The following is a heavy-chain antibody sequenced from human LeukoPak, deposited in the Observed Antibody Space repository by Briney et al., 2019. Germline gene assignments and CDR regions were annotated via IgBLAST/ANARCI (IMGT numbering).Heavy chain of an antibody. J-gene: IGHJ4*02. Sequence: ASVKVSCKASGYTFTGYYMHWVRQAPGQGLEWMGRINPNSGGTNYAQKFQGRVTMTRDTSISTAYMELSRLRSDDTAVYYCARGRGSIAVAGTRAALGDYWGQGTLVTVSS. CDR1: GYTFTGYY. V-gene: IGHV1-2*06. CDR3: ARGRGSIAVAGTRAALGDY. CDR2: INPNSGGT. D-gene: IGHD6-19*01.